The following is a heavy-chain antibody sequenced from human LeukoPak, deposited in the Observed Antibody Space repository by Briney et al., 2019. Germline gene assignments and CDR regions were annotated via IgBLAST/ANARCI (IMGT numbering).Heavy chain of an antibody. V-gene: IGHV4-39*07. CDR2: IYYSGST. J-gene: IGHJ5*02. D-gene: IGHD6-6*01. CDR3: ARDPLELYSSSSDWFDP. Sequence: SETLSLTCTVSGGSISSSSYYWGWIRQPPGKGLEWIGSIYYSGSTYYNPSLKSRVTISVDTSKHQFSLKLSSVTAADTAVYYCARDPLELYSSSSDWFDPWGQGTLVIVSS. CDR1: GGSISSSSYY.